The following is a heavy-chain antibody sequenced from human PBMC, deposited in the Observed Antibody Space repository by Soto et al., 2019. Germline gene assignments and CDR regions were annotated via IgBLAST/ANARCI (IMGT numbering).Heavy chain of an antibody. CDR2: IHYSGST. CDR1: GGSISGYY. V-gene: IGHV4-59*01. D-gene: IGHD6-13*01. Sequence: PSETLALTCAASGGSISGYYWSWIRQSPGKGLEWIGYIHYSGSTNYNPSLKSRVTISVDTSKNQLSLKLSSVTAADTAVYYCARGSAAGTKSPFDYWGQGTLVTVSS. J-gene: IGHJ4*02. CDR3: ARGSAAGTKSPFDY.